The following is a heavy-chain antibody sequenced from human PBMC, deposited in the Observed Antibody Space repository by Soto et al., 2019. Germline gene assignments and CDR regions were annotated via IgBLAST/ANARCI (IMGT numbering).Heavy chain of an antibody. J-gene: IGHJ3*02. Sequence: GVSLRLSCAASGFTFSSYSMNCVRQAPAKGLEWVSSISSSSSYIYYADSVKGRFTISRDNAKNSLYLQMNSLRAEDTAVYYCARDWGSSGWYNAFEIWGQGT. CDR2: ISSSSSYI. CDR1: GFTFSSYS. D-gene: IGHD6-19*01. V-gene: IGHV3-21*01. CDR3: ARDWGSSGWYNAFEI.